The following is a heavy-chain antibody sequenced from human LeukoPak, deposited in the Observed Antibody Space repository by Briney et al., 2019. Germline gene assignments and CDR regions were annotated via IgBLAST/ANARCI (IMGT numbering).Heavy chain of an antibody. CDR1: GFIFSNYG. CDR3: AKANVFGVLDYFDY. Sequence: GGSLRPSCAAPGFIFSNYGMNWVRQAPGKGLEWVSSISRSGDYTYYADSVRGRFTVSRDNSKNTLSLQMYSLRAEDTAIYYCAKANVFGVLDYFDYWGQGTLVTVSS. V-gene: IGHV3-23*01. J-gene: IGHJ4*02. D-gene: IGHD3-3*01. CDR2: ISRSGDYT.